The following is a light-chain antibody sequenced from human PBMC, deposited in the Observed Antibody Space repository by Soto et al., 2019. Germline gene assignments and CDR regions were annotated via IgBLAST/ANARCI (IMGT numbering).Light chain of an antibody. Sequence: DVVMTQTPLSLSVTPGQPASISCKSSQSLLNSGVKTYLSWYLQRPGQPPQLLIYEVSSRFSGGTDRFSGCGSWTDFTLKISRVEAEYVGVVYCMQTIEPPFTFGPGTKVDIK. CDR2: EVS. V-gene: IGKV2D-29*01. CDR1: QSLLNSGVKTY. J-gene: IGKJ3*01. CDR3: MQTIEPPFT.